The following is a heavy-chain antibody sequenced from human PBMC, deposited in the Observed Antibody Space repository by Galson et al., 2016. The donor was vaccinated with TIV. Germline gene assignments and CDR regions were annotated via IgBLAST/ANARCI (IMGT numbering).Heavy chain of an antibody. CDR1: GFIFRNAW. D-gene: IGHD2/OR15-2a*01. V-gene: IGHV3-15*01. Sequence: LSCAGSGFIFRNAWMNWVRQAPGKGLEWVGRIKSETDGGTTDYAAPVKGRFTISRDDSKNTLFVQMYSLKTDDTAVYYCTTGGLYVAPNSWGQGALVTVSS. CDR3: TTGGLYVAPNS. J-gene: IGHJ4*02. CDR2: IKSETDGGTT.